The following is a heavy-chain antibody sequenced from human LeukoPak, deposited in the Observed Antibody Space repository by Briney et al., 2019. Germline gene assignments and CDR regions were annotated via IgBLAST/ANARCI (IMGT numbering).Heavy chain of an antibody. CDR2: IYYSGST. Sequence: NPSETLSLTCTVSGGSISSSSYYWGWIRQPPGKGLEWIGSIYYSGSTYYNPSLKSRVTISVDTSKNQFSLKLSSVTAADTAVYYCARHVGGYSYGFMDVWGKGTTVTISS. D-gene: IGHD5-18*01. CDR1: GGSISSSSYY. CDR3: ARHVGGYSYGFMDV. V-gene: IGHV4-39*01. J-gene: IGHJ6*03.